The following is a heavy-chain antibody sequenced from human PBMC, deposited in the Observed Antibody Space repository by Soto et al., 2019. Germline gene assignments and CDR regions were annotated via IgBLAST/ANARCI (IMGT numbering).Heavy chain of an antibody. D-gene: IGHD3-10*01. Sequence: QVQLVQSGAEVKKPGSSVKVSCKASGGTFSSYAISWVRQAPGQGLEWMGGIIPIFGIANYAQKFQGRVTITADESTSTAYMELSSLRSEDTAVYYCARDEDYYGSGAGAFDIWGQGTMVTVSS. V-gene: IGHV1-69*01. CDR3: ARDEDYYGSGAGAFDI. CDR1: GGTFSSYA. J-gene: IGHJ3*02. CDR2: IIPIFGIA.